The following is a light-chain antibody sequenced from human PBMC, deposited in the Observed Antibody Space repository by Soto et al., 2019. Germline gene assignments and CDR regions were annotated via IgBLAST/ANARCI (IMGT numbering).Light chain of an antibody. Sequence: EIVLTQSPATLSLSPGERATLSCRASQTVSSSLAWYQQKPGQAPRLLIYEASNRATGIPARFSGSGSGADFTPTTRGLEPEVFELYYCKQHINWPLTFGGGPKVKIK. CDR2: EAS. CDR1: QTVSSS. CDR3: KQHINWPLT. J-gene: IGKJ4*01. V-gene: IGKV3-11*01.